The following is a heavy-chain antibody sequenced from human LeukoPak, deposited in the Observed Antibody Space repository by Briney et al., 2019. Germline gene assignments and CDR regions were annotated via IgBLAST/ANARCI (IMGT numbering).Heavy chain of an antibody. D-gene: IGHD2/OR15-2a*01. J-gene: IGHJ3*02. Sequence: ASVKVSCKVSGFNVSELSIHWVRQAPGKGLEWMGSFDPEDGETISAQKFQGTVTITEDTSTDTAYMELSGLRSVDTAVYYCAASHGKYYNYTRRVGLDIWGQGTLVTVSS. CDR3: AASHGKYYNYTRRVGLDI. V-gene: IGHV1-24*01. CDR1: GFNVSELS. CDR2: FDPEDGET.